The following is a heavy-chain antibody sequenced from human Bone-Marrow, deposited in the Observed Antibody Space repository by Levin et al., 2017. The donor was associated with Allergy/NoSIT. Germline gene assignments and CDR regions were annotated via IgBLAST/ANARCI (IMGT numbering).Heavy chain of an antibody. J-gene: IGHJ4*02. V-gene: IGHV4-39*07. CDR2: IYYSGST. D-gene: IGHD3-9*01. Sequence: NSSETLSLTCTVSSGSISTSTSYWGWIRQSPGRGLEWIGNIYYSGSTYYIPSLKSRVTISVDTSKNQFSLKLGSVTAADTAIYYCARRLVALPLTAFLTGYYNLYFDYWGQGTQVTVSS. CDR3: ARRLVALPLTAFLTGYYNLYFDY. CDR1: SGSISTSTSY.